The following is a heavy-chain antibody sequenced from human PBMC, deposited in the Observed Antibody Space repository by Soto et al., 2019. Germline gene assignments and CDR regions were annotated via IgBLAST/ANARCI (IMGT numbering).Heavy chain of an antibody. CDR1: GGSISSYY. J-gene: IGHJ6*02. Sequence: TSETLSLTCTASGGSISSYYWSWIRQPPGKGLEWIGYIYYSGSTNYNPSLKSRVTISVDTSKNQFSLKLSSVTAADTAVYYCARSVPYYDFWSGYYPYYYGMDVWGQGTTVTVSS. D-gene: IGHD3-3*01. V-gene: IGHV4-59*01. CDR3: ARSVPYYDFWSGYYPYYYGMDV. CDR2: IYYSGST.